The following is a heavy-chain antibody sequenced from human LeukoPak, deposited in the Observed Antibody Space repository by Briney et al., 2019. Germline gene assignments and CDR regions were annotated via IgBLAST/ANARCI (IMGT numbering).Heavy chain of an antibody. CDR1: GGTFSSYA. Sequence: ASVKVSCKASGGTFSSYAISWVRQAPEQGLEWMGGIIPIFGTANYAQKFQGRVTITADESTSTAYMELSSLRSEDTAVYYCATAGSVVGATPDYWGQGTLVTVSS. J-gene: IGHJ4*02. CDR3: ATAGSVVGATPDY. CDR2: IIPIFGTA. V-gene: IGHV1-69*13. D-gene: IGHD1-26*01.